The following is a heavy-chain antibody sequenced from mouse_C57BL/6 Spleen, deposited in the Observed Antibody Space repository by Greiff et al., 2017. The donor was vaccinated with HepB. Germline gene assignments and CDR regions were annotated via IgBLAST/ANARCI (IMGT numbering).Heavy chain of an antibody. CDR3: ARPHDGPWYFDV. CDR1: GYTFTSYG. CDR2: IYPRSGNT. D-gene: IGHD2-3*01. Sequence: VQLQQSGAELARPGASVKLSCKASGYTFTSYGISWVKQRTGQGLEWIGEIYPRSGNTYYNEKFKGKATLTADKSSSKAYMELRSLTSEDSAVYFCARPHDGPWYFDVWGTGTTVTVSS. V-gene: IGHV1-81*01. J-gene: IGHJ1*03.